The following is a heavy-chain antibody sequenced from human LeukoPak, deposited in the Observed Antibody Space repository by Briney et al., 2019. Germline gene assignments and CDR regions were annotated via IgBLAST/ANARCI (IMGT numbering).Heavy chain of an antibody. D-gene: IGHD3-22*01. CDR3: AVIYDSSGYYYLDY. Sequence: GGSLRLSCAASGFTFSSYGMHWVRQAPGRGLEWVAFIRYDGSNKYYADSVKGRFTISRDNSKNTLYLQMNSLRAEDTAVYYCAVIYDSSGYYYLDYWGQGTLVTVSS. V-gene: IGHV3-30*02. CDR1: GFTFSSYG. CDR2: IRYDGSNK. J-gene: IGHJ4*02.